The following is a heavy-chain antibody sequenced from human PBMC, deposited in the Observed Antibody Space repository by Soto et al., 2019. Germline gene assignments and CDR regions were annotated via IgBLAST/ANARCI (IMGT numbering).Heavy chain of an antibody. Sequence: QVQLQESGPGLVKPSQTLSLTCTVSGGSISSGGYYWSWIRQHPGKGLEWIGYIYYSGSTYYNPSLKSRVTISVDTSKNQFSLKLSSVTAADTAVYYCARVGSVAARLNWFDPWGQGTLVTVSS. CDR3: ARVGSVAARLNWFDP. V-gene: IGHV4-31*03. D-gene: IGHD6-6*01. CDR2: IYYSGST. CDR1: GGSISSGGYY. J-gene: IGHJ5*02.